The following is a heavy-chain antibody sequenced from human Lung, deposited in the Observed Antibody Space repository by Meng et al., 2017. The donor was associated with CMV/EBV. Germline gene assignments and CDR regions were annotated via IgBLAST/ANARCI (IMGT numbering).Heavy chain of an antibody. J-gene: IGHJ4*02. D-gene: IGHD3-22*01. CDR3: ARDKEGNYGTSDYHYIHFDD. V-gene: IGHV1-2*02. CDR2: MNPNNGGT. CDR1: GYTFTGYY. Sequence: ASXXVFXKASGYTFTGYYMHWVRQAPGQGLEWMGWMNPNNGGTNYAKKFQGRVTMTRDTSISTAYMELSNLRSDDTTVYYCARDKEGNYGTSDYHYIHFDDXGQGXLVTVSS.